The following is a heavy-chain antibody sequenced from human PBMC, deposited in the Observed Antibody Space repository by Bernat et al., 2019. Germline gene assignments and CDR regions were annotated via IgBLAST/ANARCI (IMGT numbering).Heavy chain of an antibody. J-gene: IGHJ5*02. CDR1: GGSITTYY. Sequence: QVQLQESGPGLVKPSETLSLTCTVSGGSITTYYWSWIRQPPGKGLEWIGYTGESSNYNPALKSRLTISIDTSKNQFSLKLSTVTAADTAVYYCARTIYDSSGHNWFDPWGQGTLVTVSS. CDR2: TGESS. CDR3: ARTIYDSSGHNWFDP. V-gene: IGHV4-4*09. D-gene: IGHD3-22*01.